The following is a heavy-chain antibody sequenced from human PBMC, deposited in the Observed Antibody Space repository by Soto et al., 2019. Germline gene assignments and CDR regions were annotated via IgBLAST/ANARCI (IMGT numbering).Heavy chain of an antibody. D-gene: IGHD2-15*01. CDR1: GGSISIYY. CDR3: ARFGGKSLGGIDV. Sequence: MASETLSLTCTVSGGSISIYYWSWIREPPGKGLEWIGYIYYSGSTNYNPSLKSRVTISVDTSKNQFSLKLSSVTAADTAVYYCARFGGKSLGGIDVWGQGTTVTVSS. J-gene: IGHJ6*02. CDR2: IYYSGST. V-gene: IGHV4-59*01.